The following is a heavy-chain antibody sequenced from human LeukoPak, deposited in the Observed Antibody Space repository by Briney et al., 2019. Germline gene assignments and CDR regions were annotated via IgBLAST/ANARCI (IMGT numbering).Heavy chain of an antibody. CDR2: ISSSGKYI. J-gene: IGHJ4*02. Sequence: GGTLRLSCAGSGVTFSSYSMNWGGQGPGEGVEWGSSISSSGKYIYYADSMKGRFTISRDNAKDSVSLQMNSLRVEDTAIYFCARDLGARISCYSHWGQGTLVTVSS. V-gene: IGHV3-21*01. CDR1: GVTFSSYS. CDR3: ARDLGARISCYSH. D-gene: IGHD2-15*01.